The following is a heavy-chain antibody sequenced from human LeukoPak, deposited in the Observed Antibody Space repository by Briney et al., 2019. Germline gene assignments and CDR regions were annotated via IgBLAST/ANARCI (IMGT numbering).Heavy chain of an antibody. CDR3: AGGYSGYDIIFDY. CDR2: IYTSGST. CDR1: GGSISSYY. Sequence: SETLSLTCTVSGGSISSYYWGWIRQPAGKGLEWIGRIYTSGSTNYNPSLKSRVTMSVDTSKNQFSLKLSSVTAADTAVYYCAGGYSGYDIIFDYWGQRTLVTVSS. V-gene: IGHV4-4*07. D-gene: IGHD5-12*01. J-gene: IGHJ4*02.